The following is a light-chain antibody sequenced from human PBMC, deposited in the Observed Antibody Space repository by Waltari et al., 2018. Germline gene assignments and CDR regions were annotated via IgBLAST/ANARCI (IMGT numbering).Light chain of an antibody. Sequence: EIVLTQSPGTLSLSPGDRAILSCRASQSVSKYLVWYQQKPGQAPRLLIFGASSRATGIPDRFSGSGSGTDLSLTISRVEPEDFAVYYCQQYVSLPATFGQGTKVEIE. J-gene: IGKJ1*01. CDR2: GAS. CDR1: QSVSKY. CDR3: QQYVSLPAT. V-gene: IGKV3-20*01.